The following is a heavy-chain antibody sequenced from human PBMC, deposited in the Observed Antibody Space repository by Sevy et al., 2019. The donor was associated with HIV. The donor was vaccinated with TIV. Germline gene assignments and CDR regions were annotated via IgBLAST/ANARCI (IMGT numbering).Heavy chain of an antibody. Sequence: SETLSLTCAVSGYSISSGYYWGWIRQPPGKGLEWIGSIYHSGSTYYNPSLKSRVTISVDTSKNQFSLKLSSVTAADTAVYYCARHVAPFGSSSTDYNWFDPWGQGTLVTVSS. CDR2: IYHSGST. J-gene: IGHJ5*02. D-gene: IGHD6-6*01. CDR3: ARHVAPFGSSSTDYNWFDP. V-gene: IGHV4-38-2*01. CDR1: GYSISSGYY.